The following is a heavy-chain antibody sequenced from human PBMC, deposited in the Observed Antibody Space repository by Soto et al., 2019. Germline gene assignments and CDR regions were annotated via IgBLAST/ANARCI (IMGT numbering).Heavy chain of an antibody. V-gene: IGHV3-33*01. CDR3: ARDAGGDYEDSDY. D-gene: IGHD4-17*01. CDR1: GFTFSSYG. CDR2: MWNEGNNK. J-gene: IGHJ4*02. Sequence: QVQLVESGGGVVQPGRSLRLSCAASGFTFSSYGMHWVRQAPGKGLVWVAVMWNEGNNKYYADSVKGRFTISRENSKNTLYLQMNSLRAEDTTVYYCARDAGGDYEDSDYWGQGTLVTVSS.